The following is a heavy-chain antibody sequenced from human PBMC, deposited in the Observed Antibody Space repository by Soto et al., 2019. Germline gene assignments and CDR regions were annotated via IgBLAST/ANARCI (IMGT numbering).Heavy chain of an antibody. CDR3: ARGECSSDYCFTRWALDF. V-gene: IGHV4-34*01. CDR2: ISHSGTT. CDR1: GGSFSGYY. Sequence: QVQLQQWGAGLLKPSETLSLTCEVHGGSFSGYYWPWIRQTPGNGLEWIGEISHSGTTNYQPSLTSRVTISAYPSKKEFSLNLTSVTAADSGVYYCARGECSSDYCFTRWALDFWGQGTVVTVSS. D-gene: IGHD2-2*01. J-gene: IGHJ3*01.